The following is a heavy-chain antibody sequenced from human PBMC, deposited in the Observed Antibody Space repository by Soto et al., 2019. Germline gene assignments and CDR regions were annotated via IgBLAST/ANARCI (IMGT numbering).Heavy chain of an antibody. J-gene: IGHJ4*02. D-gene: IGHD2-15*01. CDR3: ARAFCSGGSCSFSELDY. CDR1: GFTFSSYW. CDR2: IKQDGSEK. V-gene: IGHV3-7*05. Sequence: GSLRLSCAASGFTFSSYWMTWVRQAPGKGLEWVASIKQDGSEKYYVDSVKGRFTISRDNAKNSLSLQMNSLRAEDTAVYYCARAFCSGGSCSFSELDYWGQGTLVTVSS.